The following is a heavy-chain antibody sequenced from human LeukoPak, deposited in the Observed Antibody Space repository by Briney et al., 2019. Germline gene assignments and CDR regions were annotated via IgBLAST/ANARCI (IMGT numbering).Heavy chain of an antibody. V-gene: IGHV3-7*01. CDR3: ARDRAAFKYFQH. D-gene: IGHD2-15*01. CDR1: GFTISSYW. J-gene: IGHJ1*01. CDR2: IKQDGSEK. Sequence: GGSLRLSCAASGFTISSYWMSWVRQAPGKGLEWVANIKQDGSEKYYVDSAKGRFTISRDNAKNSLYLQMNSLRAEDTAVYYCARDRAAFKYFQHWGQGTLVTVSS.